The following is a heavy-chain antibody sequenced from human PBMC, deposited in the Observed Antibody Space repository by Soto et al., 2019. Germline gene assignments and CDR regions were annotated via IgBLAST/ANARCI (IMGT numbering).Heavy chain of an antibody. CDR3: ARDFGHYYYYGMDV. D-gene: IGHD3-16*01. V-gene: IGHV3-21*01. J-gene: IGHJ6*02. CDR2: ISSSSSYI. Sequence: PGGSLRLSCAASGFSFSSYSMNWVRQAPGKGLEWVSSISSSSSYIYYADSVKGRFTISRDNAKNSLYLQMNSLRAEDTAVYYCARDFGHYYYYGMDVWGQGTTVTVSS. CDR1: GFSFSSYS.